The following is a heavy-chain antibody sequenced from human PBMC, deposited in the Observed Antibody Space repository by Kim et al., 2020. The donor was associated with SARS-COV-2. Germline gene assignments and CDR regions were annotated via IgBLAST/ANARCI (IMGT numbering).Heavy chain of an antibody. CDR3: ARDETARFYFDY. CDR1: GGTFSSYA. J-gene: IGHJ4*02. CDR2: IIPIFGTA. D-gene: IGHD5-18*01. V-gene: IGHV1-69*13. Sequence: SVKVSCKASGGTFSSYAISWVRQAPGQGLEWMGGIIPIFGTANYAQKFQGRVTITADESTSTAYMELSSLRSEDTAVYYCARDETARFYFDYWGQGTLVTVSS.